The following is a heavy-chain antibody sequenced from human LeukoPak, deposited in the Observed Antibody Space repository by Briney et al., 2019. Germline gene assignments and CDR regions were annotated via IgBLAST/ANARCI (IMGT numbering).Heavy chain of an antibody. D-gene: IGHD3-10*01. J-gene: IGHJ5*02. V-gene: IGHV3-21*01. CDR3: ARGRRLAWFGELPYNWFDP. Sequence: GGSLRLSCAASGFTFSSYSMNWVRQAPGKGLEWVSSISSSSSYIYYADSVKGRFTISRDNAKNSLYLQMNSLRAEDTAVYYCARGRRLAWFGELPYNWFDPWGQGTLVTVSS. CDR1: GFTFSSYS. CDR2: ISSSSSYI.